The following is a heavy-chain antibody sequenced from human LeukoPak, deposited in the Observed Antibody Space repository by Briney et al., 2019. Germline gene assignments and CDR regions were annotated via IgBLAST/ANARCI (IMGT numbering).Heavy chain of an antibody. V-gene: IGHV1-24*01. CDR3: AAGRPYSLLDY. D-gene: IGHD5-18*01. J-gene: IGHJ4*02. CDR1: GSSLTELS. Sequence: GASVKVSCTVSGSSLTELSLYWVRQAPGKGLEWMGGFDVIDGETFYAQKFQGRVTMTEDSSADTAYMELRSLTSDDTALYYCAAGRPYSLLDYWGQGTLVTLSS. CDR2: FDVIDGET.